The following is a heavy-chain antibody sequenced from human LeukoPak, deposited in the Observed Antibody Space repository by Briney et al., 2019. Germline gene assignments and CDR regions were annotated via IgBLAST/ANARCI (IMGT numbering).Heavy chain of an antibody. CDR3: ARGRRVTMTVVVITRRNWFDP. CDR2: INHSGST. V-gene: IGHV4-34*01. J-gene: IGHJ5*02. D-gene: IGHD3-22*01. Sequence: SETLSLTCAVYGGSFSGYYWSWIRQPPGKGLEWIGEINHSGSTNYNPSLKSRVTISVDTSKNQFSLKLSSVTAADTAVYYCARGRRVTMTVVVITRRNWFDPWGQGTLVTVSS. CDR1: GGSFSGYY.